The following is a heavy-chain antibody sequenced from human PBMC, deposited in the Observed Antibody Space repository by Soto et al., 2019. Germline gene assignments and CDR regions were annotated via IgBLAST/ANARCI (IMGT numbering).Heavy chain of an antibody. CDR3: ASVRRGGYDSLRYYYGMDV. V-gene: IGHV4-39*01. CDR1: GGSISSDSYY. J-gene: IGHJ6*02. D-gene: IGHD5-12*01. Sequence: SETLSLTCTVSGGSISSDSYYWGWIRQSPEKGLEWIGSFYYSGSTYYNPSLKSRVTISVDTSKNQFSLKLSSVTAADTAVYYCASVRRGGYDSLRYYYGMDVWGQGTTVTVSS. CDR2: FYYSGST.